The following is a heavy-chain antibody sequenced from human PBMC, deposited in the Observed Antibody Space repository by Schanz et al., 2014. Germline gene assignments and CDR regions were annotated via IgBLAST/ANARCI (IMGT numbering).Heavy chain of an antibody. CDR2: IWYDGTDR. D-gene: IGHD3-3*01. Sequence: QVQLVESGGGVVQPWRSLRLSCAASGFTFSSYGMHWVRQAPGKGLEWVAVIWYDGTDRYYADSVKGRFTISRDNSKNTLYLQMNSLRAEDTAVYYCARDKGGYYPFDYWGQGTLVTVSS. V-gene: IGHV3-33*08. CDR3: ARDKGGYYPFDY. CDR1: GFTFSSYG. J-gene: IGHJ4*02.